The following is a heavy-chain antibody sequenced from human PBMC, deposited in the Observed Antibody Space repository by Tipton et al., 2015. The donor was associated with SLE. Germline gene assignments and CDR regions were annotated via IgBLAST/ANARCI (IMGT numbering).Heavy chain of an antibody. CDR1: GGSITGYY. D-gene: IGHD3-3*01. J-gene: IGHJ3*01. CDR3: ARHGYDFWSGYYLHVFDV. CDR2: IDQFGSA. V-gene: IGHV4-59*08. Sequence: TLSLTCIVSGGSITGYYWSWIRQPPGKRLEWIGYIDQFGSANYDPSLQNRVTISVGRSKTQFSLKLRSVSAADSAMYYCARHGYDFWSGYYLHVFDVWGQGTMHTVSS.